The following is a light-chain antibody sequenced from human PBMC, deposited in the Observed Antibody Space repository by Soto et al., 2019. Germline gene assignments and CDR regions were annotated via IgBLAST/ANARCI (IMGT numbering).Light chain of an antibody. CDR3: QSYDSSLSGSRV. J-gene: IGLJ1*01. V-gene: IGLV1-40*01. Sequence: QSVLTQPPSVSGATGQRVTISFTRSSSNTGAGYDVHWYQQLPGTASKPLIYGNSNRPSGVPDRFSGSKSGTSASLAITGLQAEDEADYYCQSYDSSLSGSRVFGTGTKVTVL. CDR2: GNS. CDR1: SSNTGAGYD.